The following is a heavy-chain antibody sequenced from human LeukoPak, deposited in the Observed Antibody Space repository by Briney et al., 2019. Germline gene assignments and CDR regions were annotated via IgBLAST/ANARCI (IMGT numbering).Heavy chain of an antibody. CDR2: IYYSGGT. CDR3: ARHMGDIVVVVAAGNAFDI. Sequence: PSETLSLTWAVSGXSISTSNWWSWVRQPPGKGLEWSGSIYYSGGTYYNPSLKSRVTISVDTSKNQFSLKLSSVTAADTAVYYCARHMGDIVVVVAAGNAFDIWGQGTMVTVSS. V-gene: IGHV4-39*01. D-gene: IGHD2-15*01. CDR1: GXSISTSNW. J-gene: IGHJ3*02.